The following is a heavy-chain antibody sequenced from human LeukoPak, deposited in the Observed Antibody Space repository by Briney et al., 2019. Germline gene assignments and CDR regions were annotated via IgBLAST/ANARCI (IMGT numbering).Heavy chain of an antibody. Sequence: SETLSLTCTVSGGSFSRSSYYWRGIRQPPGRGLEWIVSMYYSGSTYYNQSLKSRVTISVHTSRNQFSLRLTSVTAADTAVYYCARQYYDSSGYYPWYFDYWGQGTLVTVSS. V-gene: IGHV4-39*01. CDR2: MYYSGST. J-gene: IGHJ4*02. D-gene: IGHD3-22*01. CDR3: ARQYYDSSGYYPWYFDY. CDR1: GGSFSRSSYY.